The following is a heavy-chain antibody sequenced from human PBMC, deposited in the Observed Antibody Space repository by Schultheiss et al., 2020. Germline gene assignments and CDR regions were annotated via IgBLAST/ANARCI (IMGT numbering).Heavy chain of an antibody. CDR3: ARDLGTSSWYWFDP. CDR2: INPGNGNT. CDR1: GYRFTLYS. V-gene: IGHV1-3*01. Sequence: ASVKVSCKASGYRFTLYSMHWVRQAPGQSLEWMGWINPGNGNTKYPQKFQGRVTITRDTTANTVYLEMSSLRYEDTAVYYCARDLGTSSWYWFDPWGQGTLVTVSS. D-gene: IGHD6-13*01. J-gene: IGHJ5*02.